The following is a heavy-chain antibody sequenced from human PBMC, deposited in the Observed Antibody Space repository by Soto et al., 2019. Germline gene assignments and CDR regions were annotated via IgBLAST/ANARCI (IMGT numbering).Heavy chain of an antibody. CDR1: GYTFTSYY. J-gene: IGHJ5*02. CDR2: INPSGGST. CDR3: AGGYSGQDRMRTGLFDP. V-gene: IGHV1-46*01. D-gene: IGHD5-12*01. Sequence: GASVKVSCKASGYTFTSYYMHWVRQAPGQGLEWMGIINPSGGSTSYAQKFQGRVTMTRDTSTSTVYMELSSLRSEDTAVYYCAGGYSGQDRMRTGLFDPWGQGTLVIVSS.